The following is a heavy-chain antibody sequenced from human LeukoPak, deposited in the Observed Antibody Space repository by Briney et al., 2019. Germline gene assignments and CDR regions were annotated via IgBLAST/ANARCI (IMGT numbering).Heavy chain of an antibody. V-gene: IGHV3-74*01. CDR2: INSDGSST. CDR1: GFTFSSYW. J-gene: IGHJ6*03. Sequence: GGSLRLSCAASGFTFSSYWMHWVRQAPGKGLVWVSRINSDGSSTSYADSVKGRFTISRDNAKNTLYLQMNSLRAEDTAVYYCARDRRGYSGYVDYYYYMGVWGKGTTVTVSS. D-gene: IGHD5-12*01. CDR3: ARDRRGYSGYVDYYYYMGV.